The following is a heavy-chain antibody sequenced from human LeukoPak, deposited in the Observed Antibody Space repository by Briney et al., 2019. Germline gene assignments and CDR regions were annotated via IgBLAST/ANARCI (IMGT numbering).Heavy chain of an antibody. V-gene: IGHV1-69*05. CDR1: GGTFSSYA. CDR2: IIPIFGTA. J-gene: IGHJ4*02. CDR3: ARADYGDYHFDY. Sequence: ASVKVSCKASGGTFSSYAISWVRQAPGQGLEWMGGIIPIFGTANYAQKFQGRVTMTRDTSTSTVYMELSSLRSEDTAVYYCARADYGDYHFDYWGQGTLVTVSS. D-gene: IGHD4-17*01.